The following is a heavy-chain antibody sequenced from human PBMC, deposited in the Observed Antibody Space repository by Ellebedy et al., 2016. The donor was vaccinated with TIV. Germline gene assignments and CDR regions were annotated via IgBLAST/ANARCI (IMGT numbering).Heavy chain of an antibody. CDR3: ARGDLGGLTDPI. CDR1: GGAISSYY. CDR2: MHYSGKT. J-gene: IGHJ3*02. D-gene: IGHD3-10*01. V-gene: IGHV4-59*13. Sequence: SETLSLXXTVSGGAISSYYWSWIRQPPGKGLEWIGYMHYSGKTNSNPSLKSRAIISVDTAKNQFSLTLSSVTAADTAVYYCARGDLGGLTDPIWGQGTMVTVSS.